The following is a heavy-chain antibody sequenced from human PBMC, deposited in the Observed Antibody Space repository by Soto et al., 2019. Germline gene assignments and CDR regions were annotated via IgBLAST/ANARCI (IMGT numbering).Heavy chain of an antibody. J-gene: IGHJ6*02. CDR1: EYIFSSYW. CDR2: IYPRDSDT. V-gene: IGHV5-51*01. D-gene: IGHD6-19*01. CDR3: ARHSSGWYRPYYYYGMDV. Sequence: GESLKISCKGSEYIFSSYWIGWVRQMPGKGLEWMGVIYPRDSDTRYSPSFEGQVNISADKSISTAYLQWSSPKASDTAMYYCARHSSGWYRPYYYYGMDVWGQGTTVTVSS.